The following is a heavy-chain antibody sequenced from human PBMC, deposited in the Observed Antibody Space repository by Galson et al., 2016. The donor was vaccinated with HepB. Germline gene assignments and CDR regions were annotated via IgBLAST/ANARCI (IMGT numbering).Heavy chain of an antibody. CDR2: MNPNSGNT. CDR3: ARLLGLRLVYHYYGMDV. Sequence: SVKVSCKASGYTFTSYDINWVRQATGQGLGWMGWMNPNSGNTGYAQKFQGRVTMTRNTSISTAYMELSSLRSEDTAVYYCARLLGLRLVYHYYGMDVWGQGTTVTVSS. J-gene: IGHJ6*02. V-gene: IGHV1-8*01. CDR1: GYTFTSYD. D-gene: IGHD5-12*01.